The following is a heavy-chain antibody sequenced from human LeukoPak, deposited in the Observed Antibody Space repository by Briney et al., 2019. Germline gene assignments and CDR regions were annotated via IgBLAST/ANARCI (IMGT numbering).Heavy chain of an antibody. CDR3: AKDRKASSSGFDY. CDR2: IKQDGSEK. Sequence: GGSLRLSCAASGFTFSSYWMSWVRQAPGKGLEWVANIKQDGSEKYYVDSVKGRFTISRDNAKNSLYLQMNSLRAEDMALYYCAKDRKASSSGFDYWGQGTLVTVSS. J-gene: IGHJ4*02. CDR1: GFTFSSYW. V-gene: IGHV3-7*03. D-gene: IGHD6-6*01.